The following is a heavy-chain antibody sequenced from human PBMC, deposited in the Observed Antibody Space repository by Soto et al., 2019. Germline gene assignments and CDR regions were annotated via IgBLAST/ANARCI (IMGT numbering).Heavy chain of an antibody. Sequence: PGGSLRLSCTASGFTFGDYAMSWFRQAPGKGLEWIGFIRSQSYGGTPTYAASVKDRFTISRDDSKSIAYLQMNSLRTEDTALYYCTRGGPIAAARFYWGQGTLVTVSS. D-gene: IGHD6-13*01. CDR3: TRGGPIAAARFY. CDR1: GFTFGDYA. V-gene: IGHV3-49*03. CDR2: IRSQSYGGTP. J-gene: IGHJ4*02.